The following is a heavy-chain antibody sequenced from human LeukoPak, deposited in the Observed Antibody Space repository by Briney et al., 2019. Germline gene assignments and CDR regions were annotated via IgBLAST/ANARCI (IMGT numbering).Heavy chain of an antibody. CDR2: ISSSSSYI. Sequence: GGSLRLSCAASGFTFSSYSMNWVRQAPGKGLEWVSSISSSSSYIYYADSVKGRFTISRDNTKNSLYLQMNSLRAEDTAIYYCAKNGDRGAYCSGGSCYPYFYYYMDVWGKGTTVTISS. D-gene: IGHD2-15*01. CDR3: AKNGDRGAYCSGGSCYPYFYYYMDV. V-gene: IGHV3-21*04. J-gene: IGHJ6*03. CDR1: GFTFSSYS.